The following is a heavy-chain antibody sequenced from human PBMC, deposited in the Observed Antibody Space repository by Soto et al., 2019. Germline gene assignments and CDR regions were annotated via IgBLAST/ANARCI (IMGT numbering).Heavy chain of an antibody. J-gene: IGHJ6*02. CDR1: GGSMSSYY. Sequence: SGSMSLTCTDSGGSMSSYYGSWIRQPAGKGLEWIGRIYTSGSTNYNPSLKSRVTMSVDTSKNQFSLKLSSVTAADTAVYYCARTGQTYYYYGMDVWGQGTTVTVS. CDR3: ARTGQTYYYYGMDV. V-gene: IGHV4-4*07. CDR2: IYTSGST.